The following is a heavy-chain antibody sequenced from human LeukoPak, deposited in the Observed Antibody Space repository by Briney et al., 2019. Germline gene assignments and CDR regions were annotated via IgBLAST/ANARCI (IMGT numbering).Heavy chain of an antibody. J-gene: IGHJ4*02. CDR2: ISWNSGSI. CDR3: AKELRYSSGWFLDY. D-gene: IGHD6-19*01. V-gene: IGHV3-9*01. Sequence: GGSLRLSCAASGFTFDDYAMHWVRQAPGEGLEWVSGISWNSGSIGCADSVKGRFTISRDNAKNSLYLQMNSLRAEDTALYYCAKELRYSSGWFLDYWGQGTLVTVSS. CDR1: GFTFDDYA.